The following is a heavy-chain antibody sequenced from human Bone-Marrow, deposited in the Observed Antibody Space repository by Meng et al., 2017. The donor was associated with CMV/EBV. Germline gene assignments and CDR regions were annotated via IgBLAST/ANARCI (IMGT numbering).Heavy chain of an antibody. CDR3: ARDQREGAGWSGYYYGMDV. J-gene: IGHJ6*02. CDR1: GGSISSYY. CDR2: IYYSGST. V-gene: IGHV4-59*01. Sequence: GSLRLSCTVSGGSISSYYWTWIRQPPGKGLEWIGNIYYSGSTNYNSSLKSRVTISVDTSKNQFSLQLSSVTAADTAVYYCARDQREGAGWSGYYYGMDVWGQGTTVTVSS. D-gene: IGHD3-3*01.